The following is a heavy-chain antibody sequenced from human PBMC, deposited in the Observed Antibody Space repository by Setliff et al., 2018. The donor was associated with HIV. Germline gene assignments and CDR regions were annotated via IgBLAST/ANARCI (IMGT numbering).Heavy chain of an antibody. CDR2: INSNNGGT. CDR1: GYTFTAYY. J-gene: IGHJ6*03. D-gene: IGHD3-10*01. Sequence: GASVKVSCKTSGYTFTAYYIHWVRQAPGQGLEWMGWINSNNGGTKYAQNFQGRVTMTRDTSITTAYMELSSLISDDTAVYYCARDLAAMVRGVIHYYYYYMDVWGKGTTVTVSS. CDR3: ARDLAAMVRGVIHYYYYYMDV. V-gene: IGHV1-2*02.